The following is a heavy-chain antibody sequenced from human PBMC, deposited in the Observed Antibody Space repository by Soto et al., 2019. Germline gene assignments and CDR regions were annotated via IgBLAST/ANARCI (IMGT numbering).Heavy chain of an antibody. CDR2: ISYDGINK. CDR1: GFTFSSYA. Sequence: GGSLRLSCAASGFTFSSYAMHWVRQAPGKGLEWVAVISYDGINKYYADSVKGRFTISRDNSKNTLYLQMNSLRAEDTAVYYCASSLLDTAHGGGFDMWGQGTMVTV. J-gene: IGHJ3*02. CDR3: ASSLLDTAHGGGFDM. D-gene: IGHD5-18*01. V-gene: IGHV3-30-3*01.